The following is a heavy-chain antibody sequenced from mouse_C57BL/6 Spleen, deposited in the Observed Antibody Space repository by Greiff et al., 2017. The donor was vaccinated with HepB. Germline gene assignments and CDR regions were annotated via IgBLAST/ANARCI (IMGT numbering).Heavy chain of an antibody. Sequence: VQLQQSGAELVKPGASVKLSCTASGFNIKDYYMHWVKQRTEQGLEWIGRIDPEDGETKYAPKFQGKATLTADTSSNTAYLQLSSLTSEDTAVYYCARGGSSPSDFDVWGTGTTVTVSS. D-gene: IGHD1-1*01. CDR3: ARGGSSPSDFDV. CDR1: GFNIKDYY. CDR2: IDPEDGET. J-gene: IGHJ1*03. V-gene: IGHV14-2*01.